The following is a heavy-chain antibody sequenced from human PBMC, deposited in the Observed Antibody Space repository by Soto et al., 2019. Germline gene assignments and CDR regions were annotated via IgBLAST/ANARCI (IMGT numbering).Heavy chain of an antibody. CDR1: GFTFNDFA. CDR2: INWNGANI. Sequence: EVQLVESGGGLVQPGRSLRLSCAASGFTFNDFAMHWVRQAPGKGLEWVASINWNGANIAYAASVEGRFTISRDNVKNSLFLQMNSLRAADTAFYFCARYSGIVAAGRFLFDPRGQGTLVTVSS. J-gene: IGHJ5*02. D-gene: IGHD6-13*01. V-gene: IGHV3-9*01. CDR3: ARYSGIVAAGRFLFDP.